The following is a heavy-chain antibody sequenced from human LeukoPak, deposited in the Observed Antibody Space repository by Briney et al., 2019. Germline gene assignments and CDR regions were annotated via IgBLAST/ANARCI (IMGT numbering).Heavy chain of an antibody. CDR3: ARGSMPQYYFDY. V-gene: IGHV4-59*01. CDR1: GGSMRSYY. D-gene: IGHD2/OR15-2a*01. J-gene: IGHJ4*02. CDR2: VYYSGST. Sequence: PSETLSLTCTVSGGSMRSYYWSWIRQSPGKGLEWIGYVYYSGSTNSNPPLKSRVTISIDTSKNQFSLKLSSVTAADTAVYYCARGSMPQYYFDYWGQGTLVTVSS.